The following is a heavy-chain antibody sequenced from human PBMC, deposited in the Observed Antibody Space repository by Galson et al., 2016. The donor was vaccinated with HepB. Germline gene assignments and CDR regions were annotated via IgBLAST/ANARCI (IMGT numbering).Heavy chain of an antibody. Sequence: SLRLSCAASDSIVSNAWMNWVRQAPGKGLEWVAHIKSRPDGGTNGYAAPVQGSFTVSREDYVYTVYLQMNRLKAEDTAVYYCTTEVTVFGEVTFFWGQGTMVTVSS. CDR1: DSIVSNAW. CDR3: TTEVTVFGEVTFF. CDR2: IKSRPDGGTN. J-gene: IGHJ3*01. D-gene: IGHD3-3*01. V-gene: IGHV3-15*07.